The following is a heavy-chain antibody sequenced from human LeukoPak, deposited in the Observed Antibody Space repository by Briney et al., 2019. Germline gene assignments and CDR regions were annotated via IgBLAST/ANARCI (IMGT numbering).Heavy chain of an antibody. D-gene: IGHD5-18*01. CDR1: GGSTSGYY. Sequence: PSETLSLTCTVSGGSTSGYYWSRIRQPAGKGLEWIGRIYSNGITNYNPSLKSRVTMSVDTSKNQFSLKLSSVTAADTAVYYCAREGPGYSYVDYWGQGTLVTVSS. CDR3: AREGPGYSYVDY. CDR2: IYSNGIT. J-gene: IGHJ4*02. V-gene: IGHV4-4*07.